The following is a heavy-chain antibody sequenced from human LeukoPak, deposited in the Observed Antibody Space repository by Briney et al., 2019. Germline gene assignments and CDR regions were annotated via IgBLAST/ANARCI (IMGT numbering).Heavy chain of an antibody. V-gene: IGHV4-38-2*01. Sequence: SETLSLTCAVSSFSISNGSYGGWIRQSPGKGLEWVGSIFHSGNSYYNPSLKSRPTMSVDTSKNQFSLKLTSVTAADTALYYCARVTYVDDMLYQYFDYWGQGILVTVSS. CDR1: SFSISNGSY. CDR2: IFHSGNS. CDR3: ARVTYVDDMLYQYFDY. J-gene: IGHJ4*02. D-gene: IGHD4-17*01.